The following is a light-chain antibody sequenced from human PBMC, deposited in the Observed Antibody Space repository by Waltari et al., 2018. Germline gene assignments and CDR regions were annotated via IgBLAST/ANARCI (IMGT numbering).Light chain of an antibody. CDR2: EVS. CDR3: CSSPESSTSWV. Sequence: QSALTQPASVSGSPGQSITIPCTGRRSDLGCYHLFSWFQPHPAKAPTLLIYEVSKRPSEVSNRFSGSASGNTAYLTISGLQAEDEADYYCCSSPESSTSWVFGGGTKLTVL. J-gene: IGLJ3*02. V-gene: IGLV2-23*02. CDR1: RSDLGCYHL.